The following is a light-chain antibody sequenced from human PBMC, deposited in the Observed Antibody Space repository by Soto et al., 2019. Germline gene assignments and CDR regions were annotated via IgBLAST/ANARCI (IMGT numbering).Light chain of an antibody. J-gene: IGKJ5*01. V-gene: IGKV3-11*01. CDR3: QQRSNWPPIT. CDR2: DAS. CDR1: QSVCSY. Sequence: IVWTQSPATLSLSPGERATLSCRASQSVCSYLDWSQRKPGQAPRLLLFDASNRATGIPARFSGRGSGTDFPLTISSLETEDFAAYYCQQRSNWPPITFGQGTRLEIK.